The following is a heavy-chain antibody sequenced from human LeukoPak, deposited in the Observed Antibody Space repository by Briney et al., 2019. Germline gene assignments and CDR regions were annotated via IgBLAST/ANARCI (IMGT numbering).Heavy chain of an antibody. CDR3: SGSSWPYYYYMDV. D-gene: IGHD6-13*01. Sequence: SETLSLTCTVSGGSISSYYWSWIRQPPGKGLEWIGYIYYSGSTNYNPSLKSRVTISVDTSKNQFSLTLSSFTAAAPAVYYFSGSSWPYYYYMDVWGKGTTVTVSS. CDR1: GGSISSYY. V-gene: IGHV4-59*12. CDR2: IYYSGST. J-gene: IGHJ6*03.